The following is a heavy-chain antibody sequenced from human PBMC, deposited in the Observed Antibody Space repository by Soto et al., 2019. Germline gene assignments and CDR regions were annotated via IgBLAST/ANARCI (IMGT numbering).Heavy chain of an antibody. CDR3: ARLGVCSSTSCYTSPFDP. D-gene: IGHD2-2*01. CDR2: ISAYNGNT. CDR1: GYTFTSYG. J-gene: IGHJ5*02. V-gene: IGHV1-18*01. Sequence: ASVKVSCKASGYTFTSYGISWVRQAPGQGLEWMGWISAYNGNTNYAQKLQGRVTMTTDTSTSTAYMELRSLRSDDTAVYYCARLGVCSSTSCYTSPFDPWGQGTLVTVSS.